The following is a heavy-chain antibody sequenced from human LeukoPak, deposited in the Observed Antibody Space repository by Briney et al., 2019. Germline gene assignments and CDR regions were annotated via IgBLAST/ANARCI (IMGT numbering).Heavy chain of an antibody. J-gene: IGHJ4*02. CDR1: GYTFTSYY. V-gene: IGHV1-46*01. Sequence: ASVKVSCKASGYTFTSYYMHWVRQAPGQRLEWMGIINPIGGSTTYAQKFQGRVTMTRDTSTSTAYMELRSLRSDDTAVYYCARNTYYYDSSGYYPDYWGQGTLVTVSS. D-gene: IGHD3-22*01. CDR3: ARNTYYYDSSGYYPDY. CDR2: INPIGGST.